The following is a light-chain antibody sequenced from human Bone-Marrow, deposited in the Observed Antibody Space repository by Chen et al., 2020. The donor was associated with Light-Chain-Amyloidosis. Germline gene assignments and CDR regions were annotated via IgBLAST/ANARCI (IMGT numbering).Light chain of an antibody. CDR2: EVT. Sequence: QSALTQPAYVYGSPGQQLATPCTGTSSDVGGNNHVPWYQQHPDKAPKLMIYEVTNRPSWYPDRFSGSKSDNTASLTISGLQTEDEADYFCSSNTITNPLVFGSGTRVTVL. CDR3: SSNTITNPLV. CDR1: SSDVGGNNH. J-gene: IGLJ1*01. V-gene: IGLV2-14*01.